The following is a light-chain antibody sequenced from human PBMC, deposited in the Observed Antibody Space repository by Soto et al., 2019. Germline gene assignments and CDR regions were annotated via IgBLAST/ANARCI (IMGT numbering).Light chain of an antibody. CDR1: QSIISSY. V-gene: IGKV3D-20*02. CDR2: GPS. J-gene: IGKJ1*01. CDR3: QQRSNWPRT. Sequence: EIVLTQSPGTLSLSPGERATLSCRASQSIISSYLAWYQQKPGQAPRLLIYGPSSRATGTPARFSGSGSGTDFTLTISSLEPEDFAVYYCQQRSNWPRTFGQGTKVDIK.